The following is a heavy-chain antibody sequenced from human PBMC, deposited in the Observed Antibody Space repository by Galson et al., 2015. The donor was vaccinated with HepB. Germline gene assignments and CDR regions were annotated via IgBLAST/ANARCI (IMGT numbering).Heavy chain of an antibody. CDR1: GFTVSGNY. V-gene: IGHV3-53*01. CDR3: ATRMGSSGYHDAFDI. D-gene: IGHD3-22*01. CDR2: IYSGGST. Sequence: SLRLSCAASGFTVSGNYMSWVRLAPGNGLEWVSVIYSGGSTYYADSVKGRFTISRDNSKNTLYLQMNSLRAEDTAVYYCATRMGSSGYHDAFDIWGQGTMVTVSS. J-gene: IGHJ3*02.